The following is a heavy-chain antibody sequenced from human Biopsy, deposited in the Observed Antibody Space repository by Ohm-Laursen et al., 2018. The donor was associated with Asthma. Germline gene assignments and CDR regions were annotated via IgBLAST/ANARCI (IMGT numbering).Heavy chain of an antibody. Sequence: SLRLSCAASGFTFSGYTMNWVRQAPGKGLEWVSVIYSGGTSHTADSVTGRFTISRDNSKNSLYLQMNSLRAEDTAVYLCARFVQAEEGVFWGQGTLVTVSS. CDR1: GFTFSGYT. J-gene: IGHJ4*02. CDR3: ARFVQAEEGVF. D-gene: IGHD3-10*02. V-gene: IGHV3-66*01. CDR2: IYSGGTS.